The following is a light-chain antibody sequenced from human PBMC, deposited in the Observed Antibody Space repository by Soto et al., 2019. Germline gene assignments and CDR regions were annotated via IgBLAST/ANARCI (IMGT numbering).Light chain of an antibody. CDR1: QSISSY. Sequence: DIQMTQSPSSLSASVGDRVTITCRAIQSISSYLNWYQQKPGKAPKRLIYAASSLQSGVPSRFSGSASWTEFTLTISSLQPEDFATYYCLQHNSYPWTFGQGTKVDIK. CDR3: LQHNSYPWT. J-gene: IGKJ1*01. V-gene: IGKV1-17*01. CDR2: AAS.